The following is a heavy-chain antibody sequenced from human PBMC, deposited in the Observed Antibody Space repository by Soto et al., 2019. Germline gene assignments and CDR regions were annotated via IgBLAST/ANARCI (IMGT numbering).Heavy chain of an antibody. D-gene: IGHD2-21*01. J-gene: IGHJ3*02. CDR3: ARGMWGSSRTWPDAFDI. CDR2: ISYDGSNK. V-gene: IGHV3-30*03. Sequence: PGGSLRLSCAASGFTFSSYGMHWVRQAPGKGLEWVAVISYDGSNKYYADSVKGRFTISRDNSKNTLYLQMNSLRAEDTAVYHCARGMWGSSRTWPDAFDIWGKATMV. CDR1: GFTFSSYG.